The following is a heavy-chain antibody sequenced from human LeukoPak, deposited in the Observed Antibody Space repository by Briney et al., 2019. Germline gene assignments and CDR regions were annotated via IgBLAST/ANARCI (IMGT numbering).Heavy chain of an antibody. D-gene: IGHD6-13*01. Sequence: PGGSLRLSCVASGLTIGSRYMHWVRQAPGKGLVWVSRINSDGSNTKYADSVKGRFTISRDNAKNTLYLQMNSLRAEDTAIYYCTKGGSRHADTWGQGTLVTVSS. J-gene: IGHJ5*02. V-gene: IGHV3-74*03. CDR3: TKGGSRHADT. CDR1: GLTIGSRY. CDR2: INSDGSNT.